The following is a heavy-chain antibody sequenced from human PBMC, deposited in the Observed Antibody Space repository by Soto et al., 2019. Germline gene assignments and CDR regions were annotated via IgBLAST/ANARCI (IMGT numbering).Heavy chain of an antibody. V-gene: IGHV3-7*01. CDR3: ARPERNSKYHPLLS. CDR2: IKEDGSEK. J-gene: IGHJ4*02. CDR1: GFSFGNDW. Sequence: VGSLRLSCIASGFSFGNDWMGWVRQAPGKGLEWVANIKEDGSEKFSVDSVRGRFTISRDNAKNSLYLQMNSLRADDTAVYYCARPERNSKYHPLLSWGQGTPVTVSS. D-gene: IGHD1-1*01.